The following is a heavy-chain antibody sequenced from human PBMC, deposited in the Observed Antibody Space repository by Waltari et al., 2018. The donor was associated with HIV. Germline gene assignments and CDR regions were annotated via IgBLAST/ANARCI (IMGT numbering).Heavy chain of an antibody. V-gene: IGHV3-30*18. D-gene: IGHD6-19*01. CDR3: AKGASGWSPGY. Sequence: QVHLVESGGGLVQPGRSLRLSCAASGFTFSSYAMHWVRQAPGKGLEWVAVISYHGDDKYYADSVKGRFTISRDNSKNTLYLQMNSLRAEDTAVYYCAKGASGWSPGYWGQGTLVTVSS. CDR1: GFTFSSYA. J-gene: IGHJ4*02. CDR2: ISYHGDDK.